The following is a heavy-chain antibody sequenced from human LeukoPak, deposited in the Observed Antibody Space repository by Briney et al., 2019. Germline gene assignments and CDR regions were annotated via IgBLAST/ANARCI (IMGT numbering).Heavy chain of an antibody. J-gene: IGHJ4*02. D-gene: IGHD1-26*01. CDR2: IWYDGSNK. CDR3: ARSGQWEALDY. Sequence: GVSLRRSCAASGFTSSSYGMHRVRQAPGKGLEWVAVIWYDGSNKYYADSVKGRFTISRDNSKNTLYLQMNSLRAEDTAVYYCARSGQWEALDYWGQGTLVTVYS. CDR1: GFTSSSYG. V-gene: IGHV3-33*01.